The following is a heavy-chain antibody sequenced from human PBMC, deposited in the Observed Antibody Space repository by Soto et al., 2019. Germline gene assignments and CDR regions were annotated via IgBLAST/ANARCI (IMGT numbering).Heavy chain of an antibody. J-gene: IGHJ6*02. CDR3: ARALYSSFPRYYYYGMDV. Sequence: SETLSLTCAVSGGSISSSYWWSWVRQPPGKGLEWIGDIYHSGSTNYNPSLKSRVTISVDTSKNQFSLKLSSVTAADTAVYYCARALYSSFPRYYYYGMDVWGQGTTVTVSS. V-gene: IGHV4-4*02. CDR2: IYHSGST. D-gene: IGHD4-4*01. CDR1: GGSISSSYW.